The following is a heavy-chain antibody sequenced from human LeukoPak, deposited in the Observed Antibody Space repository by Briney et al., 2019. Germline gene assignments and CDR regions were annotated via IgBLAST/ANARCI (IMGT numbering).Heavy chain of an antibody. D-gene: IGHD3-10*01. CDR1: GFTFSSYW. CDR3: ARKLWFGEPGDY. J-gene: IGHJ4*02. V-gene: IGHV3-7*01. Sequence: GGSLRLSCAASGFTFSSYWMSRVRQAPGKGLEWVANIKYDGSEKYYVDSVKGRFTISRDNAKNSLYLQMNSLRAEDTAVYYCARKLWFGEPGDYWGQGTLVTVSS. CDR2: IKYDGSEK.